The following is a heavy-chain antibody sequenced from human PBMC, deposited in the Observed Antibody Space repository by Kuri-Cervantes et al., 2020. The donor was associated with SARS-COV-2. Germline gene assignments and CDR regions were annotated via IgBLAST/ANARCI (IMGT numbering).Heavy chain of an antibody. CDR3: ARVGDRTSTKFDY. V-gene: IGHV4-39*07. D-gene: IGHD4-17*01. CDR2: INHSGST. Sequence: SETLSLTCTVSGGSISSSSYYWGWIRQPPGKGLEWIGEINHSGSTNYNPSLKSRVTISVDTSKNQFSLKLSSVTAADTVVYYCARVGDRTSTKFDYWGQGTLVTVSS. CDR1: GGSISSSSYY. J-gene: IGHJ4*02.